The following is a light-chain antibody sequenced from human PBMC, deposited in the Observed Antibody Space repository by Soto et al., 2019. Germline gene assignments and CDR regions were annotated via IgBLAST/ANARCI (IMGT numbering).Light chain of an antibody. CDR3: QQLKDYPVT. V-gene: IGKV1-9*01. CDR1: QGISTY. Sequence: PLTQSPASLSASVGDRVTITCRASQGISTYLAWYHQKQGKAPTLLIYAASTLQSGVPSRFSGSASGTDLTLYISRLQPEDCATYEGQQLKDYPVTFGQGTKVEIK. J-gene: IGKJ1*01. CDR2: AAS.